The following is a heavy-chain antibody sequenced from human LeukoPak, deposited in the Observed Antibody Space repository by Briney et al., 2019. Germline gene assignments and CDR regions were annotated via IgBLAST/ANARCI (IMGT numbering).Heavy chain of an antibody. Sequence: ASVKVSCKXSGYTFTSYDINWVRQATRQGLEWMGWMNPNSGNTGYAQKFQGRVTMTRNTSISTAYMELSSLRSEDTAVYYCARAPSTRSWFDPWGQGTLVTVSS. CDR2: MNPNSGNT. CDR1: GYTFTSYD. D-gene: IGHD2-2*01. CDR3: ARAPSTRSWFDP. V-gene: IGHV1-8*01. J-gene: IGHJ5*02.